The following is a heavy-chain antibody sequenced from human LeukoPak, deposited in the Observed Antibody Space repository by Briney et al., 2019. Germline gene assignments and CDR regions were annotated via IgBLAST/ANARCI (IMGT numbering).Heavy chain of an antibody. J-gene: IGHJ4*02. Sequence: SETLSLTCTVSGGSISRYYWSWIRQPPGKGLEWIGYVHNSGSLNYNPSLESRVTLSVDTSKNQISLKLSSVTAADTAVYYCARGSDWYYYWGQGTLVTVSS. V-gene: IGHV4-59*08. CDR3: ARGSDWYYY. CDR1: GGSISRYY. CDR2: VHNSGSL. D-gene: IGHD6-19*01.